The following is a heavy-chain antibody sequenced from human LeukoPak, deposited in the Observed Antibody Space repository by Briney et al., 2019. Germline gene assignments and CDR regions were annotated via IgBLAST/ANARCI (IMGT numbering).Heavy chain of an antibody. J-gene: IGHJ4*02. D-gene: IGHD3-9*01. CDR2: INNNGDST. CDR3: ARDYQTGFTGPGGDF. CDR1: GYRFNNYA. V-gene: IGHV3-64*01. Sequence: GGSLRLSCAASGYRFNNYAIHWFRQAPGKGLEYVSGINNNGDSTYYANSVKGRFTISRGNSKNTLFLQMGSLTSEDTAVYYCARDYQTGFTGPGGDFWGQGTLVTVSS.